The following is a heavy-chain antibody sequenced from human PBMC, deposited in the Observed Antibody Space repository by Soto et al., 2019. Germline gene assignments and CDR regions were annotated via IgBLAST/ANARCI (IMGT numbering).Heavy chain of an antibody. CDR1: GGSVTNSSYY. V-gene: IGHV4-39*07. CDR3: AGMPYTSGLRFDP. Sequence: SETLSLTCTVSGGSVTNSSYYWSWIRQSPGKGLEWIGSVYYRGRSYSKSSVKSRVTISVDTSKNRFSLSLNSVTAADTAVYYCAGMPYTSGLRFDPWGPGTLVTVSS. D-gene: IGHD6-19*01. J-gene: IGHJ5*02. CDR2: VYYRGRS.